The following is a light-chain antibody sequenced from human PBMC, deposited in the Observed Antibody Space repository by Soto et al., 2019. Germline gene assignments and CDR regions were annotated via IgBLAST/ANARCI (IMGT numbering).Light chain of an antibody. CDR1: QSISSY. V-gene: IGKV1-39*01. CDR2: AAS. Sequence: DIQMTQSPSSLSASVGDRVTITCRASQSISSYLNWYQQKPGQAPKVLIYAASSLQSGVPSRFSGSGSGTDFTLTIRTLQPEDFATYYCQQSYSTPLTFGGGTKVQIK. J-gene: IGKJ4*01. CDR3: QQSYSTPLT.